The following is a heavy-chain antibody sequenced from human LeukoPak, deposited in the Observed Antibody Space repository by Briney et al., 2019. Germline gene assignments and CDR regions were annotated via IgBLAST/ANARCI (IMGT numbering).Heavy chain of an antibody. CDR3: ARARGAVTGYFDF. Sequence: SETLSLTCAVYGGSFSGYYWSWIRQPPGKGLEWIGEINHSGSTNYNPSLKSRVTISVDTSKNQFSLKLSSVTAADTAVYYCARARGAVTGYFDFWGQGTLVTVSS. CDR2: INHSGST. CDR1: GGSFSGYY. V-gene: IGHV4-34*01. D-gene: IGHD6-19*01. J-gene: IGHJ4*02.